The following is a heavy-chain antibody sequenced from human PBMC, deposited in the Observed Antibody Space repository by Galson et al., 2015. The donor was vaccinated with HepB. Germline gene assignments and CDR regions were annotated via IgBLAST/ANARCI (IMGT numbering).Heavy chain of an antibody. CDR2: ISYDGSNK. CDR1: GFTFSRYG. Sequence: SLRLSCAASGFTFSRYGMHWVRQAPGKGLEWVAVISYDGSNKYYADSVKGRFTISRDNSKNTLYLQMNSLRAEDTAVYYCAKTLAAAGPSYYYGMDVWGQGTTVTVSS. J-gene: IGHJ6*02. D-gene: IGHD6-13*01. V-gene: IGHV3-30*18. CDR3: AKTLAAAGPSYYYGMDV.